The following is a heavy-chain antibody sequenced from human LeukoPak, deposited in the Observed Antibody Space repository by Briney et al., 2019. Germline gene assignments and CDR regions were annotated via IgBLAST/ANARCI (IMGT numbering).Heavy chain of an antibody. Sequence: GGSLRLSCAASGFPFSRYSMNWVRQAPGKAVECVSSISSSSSYIYYADSVKCRFTISRDNAKNSLYLQMNSLGAEDTAVYYCARDIDSSGYYDYWGQGTLVTVSS. CDR2: ISSSSSYI. V-gene: IGHV3-21*01. D-gene: IGHD3-22*01. CDR1: GFPFSRYS. J-gene: IGHJ4*02. CDR3: ARDIDSSGYYDY.